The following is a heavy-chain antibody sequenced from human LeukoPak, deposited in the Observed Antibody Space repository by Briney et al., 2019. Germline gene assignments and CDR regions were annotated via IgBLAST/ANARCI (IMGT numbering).Heavy chain of an antibody. CDR3: ARDKVDSSGWYETGGGWFDP. CDR2: ISPIFGTA. Sequence: GASVKVSCKASGGTFSSYAISWVRQAPGQGLEWMGGISPIFGTANYAQKFQGRVTITADESTSTAYMELSSLRSEDTAVYYCARDKVDSSGWYETGGGWFDPWGQGTLVTVSS. CDR1: GGTFSSYA. D-gene: IGHD6-19*01. J-gene: IGHJ5*02. V-gene: IGHV1-69*13.